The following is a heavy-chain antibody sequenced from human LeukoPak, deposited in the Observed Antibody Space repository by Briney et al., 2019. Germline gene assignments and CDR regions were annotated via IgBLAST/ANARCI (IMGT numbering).Heavy chain of an antibody. CDR3: AGDYGSGSYRFDF. V-gene: IGHV4-30-2*01. J-gene: IGHJ4*02. Sequence: PSQTLSLTCTVSGGSISSGSYYWSWIRQPPGKGLEWIGYIYHTGNTLYNPSLKSRVTISLDTSKNQFSLKLSSVTAADTAVYYCAGDYGSGSYRFDFWGQGTLVTVSS. D-gene: IGHD3-10*01. CDR1: GGSISSGSYY. CDR2: IYHTGNT.